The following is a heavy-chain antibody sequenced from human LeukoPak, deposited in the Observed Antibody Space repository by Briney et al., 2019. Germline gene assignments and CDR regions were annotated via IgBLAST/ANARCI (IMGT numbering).Heavy chain of an antibody. CDR2: INHSGST. CDR3: ARGSRGYSGYDSNY. CDR1: GGSFSGYY. J-gene: IGHJ4*02. D-gene: IGHD5-12*01. Sequence: PSETLSLTCAVYGGSFSGYYWSWIRQPPGKGLEWIGEINHSGSTNYNPSLKSRVTISVDTSKNQFSLKLSSVTAADTAVYYCARGSRGYSGYDSNYWGQGTLVTVSS. V-gene: IGHV4-34*01.